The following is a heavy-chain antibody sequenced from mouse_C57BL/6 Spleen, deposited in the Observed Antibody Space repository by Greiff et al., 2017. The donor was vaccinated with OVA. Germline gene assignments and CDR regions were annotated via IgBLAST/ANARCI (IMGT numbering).Heavy chain of an antibody. Sequence: EVKLMESGGGLVKPGGSLKLSCAASGFTFSDYGMHLVRQAPEKGLEWVAYISSGSSTIYYADTVKGRFTISRDNAKNTLFLQMTSLRSEDTAMYYCARPGDYDGFACWGQGTLVTVSA. V-gene: IGHV5-17*01. CDR1: GFTFSDYG. CDR2: ISSGSSTI. CDR3: ARPGDYDGFAC. J-gene: IGHJ3*01. D-gene: IGHD2-4*01.